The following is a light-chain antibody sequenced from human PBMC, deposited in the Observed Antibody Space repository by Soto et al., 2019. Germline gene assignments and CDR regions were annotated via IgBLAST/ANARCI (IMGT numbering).Light chain of an antibody. V-gene: IGKV1-9*01. CDR3: QQHNSYTPVT. J-gene: IGKJ5*01. Sequence: DIQLTQSPSFLSASVGDRVTITCRASQGISSYLAWYQQKPGKDTKLLIYAASTLQSGVPSRFSGSGSGTEFTLTISSLQPEDVATYYCQQHNSYTPVTFGQGTRLEIK. CDR2: AAS. CDR1: QGISSY.